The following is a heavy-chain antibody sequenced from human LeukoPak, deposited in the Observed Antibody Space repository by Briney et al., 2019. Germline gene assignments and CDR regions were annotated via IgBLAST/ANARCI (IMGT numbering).Heavy chain of an antibody. CDR1: GGSISSFY. J-gene: IGHJ5*02. D-gene: IGHD2-15*01. Sequence: SETLSLTCTVSGGSISSFYWSWIRQPPGKGLGWIGYIYYSGSTNYNPSLKSRVTISVDTSKNQFSLKLSSVTAADTAVYYCARLHCSGGSCYSASEGNWFDPWGQGTLVTVSS. CDR2: IYYSGST. V-gene: IGHV4-59*08. CDR3: ARLHCSGGSCYSASEGNWFDP.